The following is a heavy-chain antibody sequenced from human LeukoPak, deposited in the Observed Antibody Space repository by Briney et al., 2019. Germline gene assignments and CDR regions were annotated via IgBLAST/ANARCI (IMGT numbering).Heavy chain of an antibody. Sequence: SETLSLICIVSGGSISGYYWSWIRQPPGKGLEWIGYIYSSGSTNYNPSLKSRVTISIDTSKNQFSLKLSSVTAADTAVYYCARDRPGGSSLDYWGQGTLVTVSS. CDR3: ARDRPGGSSLDY. J-gene: IGHJ4*02. CDR2: IYSSGST. V-gene: IGHV4-59*01. CDR1: GGSISGYY. D-gene: IGHD6-13*01.